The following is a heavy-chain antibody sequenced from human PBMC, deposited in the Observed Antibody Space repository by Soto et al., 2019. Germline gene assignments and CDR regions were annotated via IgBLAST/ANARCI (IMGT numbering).Heavy chain of an antibody. D-gene: IGHD1-1*01. V-gene: IGHV3-30-3*01. J-gene: IGHJ4*02. Sequence: QVQLVESGGGVVQPGRSLRLSCAASGFTFSSYAMHWVSQAPGKGLEWVAVISYDGTNKNYADSVKCRFTISRDNSKKTLYLQMSRLRGEDTAVYYCARDTSAGTGTTGDFDYWGQGTLVTVSS. CDR1: GFTFSSYA. CDR3: ARDTSAGTGTTGDFDY. CDR2: ISYDGTNK.